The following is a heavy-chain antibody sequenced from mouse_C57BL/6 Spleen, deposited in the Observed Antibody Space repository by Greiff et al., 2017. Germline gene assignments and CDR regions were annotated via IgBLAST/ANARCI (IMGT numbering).Heavy chain of an antibody. CDR3: AKPDGCDGGYYAMDD. CDR2: IYPGDGDT. CDR1: GYAFSSYW. V-gene: IGHV1-82*01. D-gene: IGHD2-3*01. J-gene: IGHJ4*01. Sequence: VKLMESGPELVKPGASVKISCKASGYAFSSYWMNWVKQRPGKGLEWIGRIYPGDGDTNYNGKFQGKATMTADKSSSTAYMQLSSLTSEDSAVYFCAKPDGCDGGYYAMDDWGQGTSVTVSS.